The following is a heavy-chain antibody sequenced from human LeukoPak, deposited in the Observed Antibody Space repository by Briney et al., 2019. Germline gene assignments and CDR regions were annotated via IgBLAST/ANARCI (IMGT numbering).Heavy chain of an antibody. CDR3: ASGRRVTIFGVVIMDV. CDR1: GGTFSSYA. D-gene: IGHD3-3*01. CDR2: IIPILGIA. Sequence: ASVKVSCKASGGTFSSYAISWVRQAPGQGLEWMGRIIPILGIANYAQKFQGRVTITADKSTSTAYMELSSLRSEDMAVYYCASGRRVTIFGVVIMDVWGQGTTATVSS. J-gene: IGHJ6*02. V-gene: IGHV1-69*04.